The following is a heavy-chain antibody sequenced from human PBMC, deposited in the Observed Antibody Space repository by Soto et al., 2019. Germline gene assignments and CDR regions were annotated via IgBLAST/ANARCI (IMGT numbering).Heavy chain of an antibody. J-gene: IGHJ4*02. CDR1: GFTFRTFW. CDR2: IKRDGSEK. V-gene: IGHV3-7*01. CDR3: VRDFDY. Sequence: EVQLVESGGGLVQPGRSLRLSCAASGFTFRTFWMSWVRQAPGKGLEWVANIKRDGSEKYYVDSVKGRFTISRDNAKNSLYLQIDSLRVEDTAVYYCVRDFDYWGQGALVTVSS.